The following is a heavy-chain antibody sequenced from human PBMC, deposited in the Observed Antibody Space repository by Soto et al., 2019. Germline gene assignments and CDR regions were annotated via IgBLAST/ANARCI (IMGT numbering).Heavy chain of an antibody. CDR2: IFYSGST. CDR1: SGSISSTIYS. V-gene: IGHV4-39*07. CDR3: TRGPSGDKVDS. J-gene: IGHJ4*02. Sequence: SSETLSLTCTVSSGSISSTIYSWDWIRQPPGKGLEWIGSIFYSGSTYSNPSLKSRVTISVDTSKNQFSLNFNSVSAADTAVYYCTRGPSGDKVDSWGQGTLVTVSS.